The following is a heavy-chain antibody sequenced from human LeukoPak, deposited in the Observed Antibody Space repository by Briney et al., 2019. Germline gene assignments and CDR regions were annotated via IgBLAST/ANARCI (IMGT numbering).Heavy chain of an antibody. V-gene: IGHV3-64*02. CDR1: GFTFSNYV. D-gene: IGHD6-19*01. J-gene: IGHJ4*02. CDR3: ARASSGWYDY. CDR2: ISSTGGYT. Sequence: PGGSLRPSWAAPGFTFSNYVMHWVRQPPGTGLEYVSAISSTGGYTYYAESVKGRFTISRDNSKDTLYLQMGSLRAEDMAVYYCARASSGWYDYWGQGTLVTVSS.